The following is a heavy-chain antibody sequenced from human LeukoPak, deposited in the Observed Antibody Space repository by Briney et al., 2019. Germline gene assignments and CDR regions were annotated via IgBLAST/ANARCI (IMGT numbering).Heavy chain of an antibody. CDR2: INPNSGGT. V-gene: IGHV1-2*02. D-gene: IGHD6-13*01. Sequence: ASVKVSCRASGYTFTANYIHWVRQAPGQGLEWMGWINPNSGGTNYAQRFQGKVTLTRDTSISTVYMEVSRLRYDDTAVYYCGRAPGIATIEYWGQGTLVTVSS. J-gene: IGHJ4*02. CDR3: GRAPGIATIEY. CDR1: GYTFTANY.